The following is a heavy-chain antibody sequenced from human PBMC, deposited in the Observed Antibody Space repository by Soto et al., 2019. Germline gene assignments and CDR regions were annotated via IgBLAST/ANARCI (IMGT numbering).Heavy chain of an antibody. CDR1: GFTFSSYA. J-gene: IGHJ5*02. D-gene: IGHD1-7*01. CDR3: AKYREVNYRLFDDWFDP. V-gene: IGHV3-23*01. CDR2: ISGSGGST. Sequence: GGSLRLSCAASGFTFSSYAMSWVRQAPGKGLEWVSAISGSGGSTYYADSVKGRFTISRDNSKNTLYLQMNSLRAEDTAVYYCAKYREVNYRLFDDWFDPWGQGTLVTVSS.